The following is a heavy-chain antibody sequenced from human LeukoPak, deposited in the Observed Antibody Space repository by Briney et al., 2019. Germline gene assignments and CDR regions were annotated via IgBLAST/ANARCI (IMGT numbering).Heavy chain of an antibody. Sequence: ASVKVSCKASGYTFTSYAMHWVRQAPGQRLEWMGWINAGNGNTKYSQKFQGRVAITRDTSASTAYMELSSLRSEDTVVYYCARGRGAAAGPGPWFDPWGQGTLVTVSS. V-gene: IGHV1-3*01. J-gene: IGHJ5*02. CDR3: ARGRGAAAGPGPWFDP. CDR1: GYTFTSYA. CDR2: INAGNGNT. D-gene: IGHD6-13*01.